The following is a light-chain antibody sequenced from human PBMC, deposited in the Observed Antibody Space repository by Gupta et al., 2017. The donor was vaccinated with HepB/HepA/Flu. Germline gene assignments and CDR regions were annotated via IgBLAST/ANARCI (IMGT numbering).Light chain of an antibody. CDR1: SSNIGSNP. CDR3: AAGDDSRKGVV. J-gene: IGLJ2*01. Sequence: SVLTQPPSASGTPGQRVTISCSGSSSNIGSNPVNWYQQVPGTAPKLVMYNNNQRHSGVPERFSGSKSGTSASMAISGLQAEDEADYFCAAGDDSRKGVVFGGGTKLTVL. CDR2: NNN. V-gene: IGLV1-44*01.